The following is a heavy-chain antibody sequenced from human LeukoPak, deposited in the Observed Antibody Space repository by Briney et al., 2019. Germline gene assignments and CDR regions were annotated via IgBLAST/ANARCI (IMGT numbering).Heavy chain of an antibody. D-gene: IGHD5-18*01. CDR2: IGSGGAS. CDR3: ARDKGGYSYVDDAFDI. V-gene: IGHV3-23*01. J-gene: IGHJ3*02. CDR1: GFTFTSYG. Sequence: AGGSLRLSCAASGFTFTSYGMSWVRQAPGKGLEWVSGIGSGGASYYTDSVKGRFTISRDNSKNTLYLQMNSLRAEDTAVYYCARDKGGYSYVDDAFDIWGQGTMVTVSS.